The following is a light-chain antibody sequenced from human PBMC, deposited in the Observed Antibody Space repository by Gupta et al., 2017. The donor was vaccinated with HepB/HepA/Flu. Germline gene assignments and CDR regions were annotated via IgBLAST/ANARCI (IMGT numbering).Light chain of an antibody. Sequence: QSALTQPPSASGSPGQSVTISCTGTSSDIGNYNYVSWYRQHPGKAPKLMIYEVSKRPSGVPDRFSGSKSGNTASLTVSGLQAEDEADYYCSSYAGSKNFYVFGTGTKVTVL. J-gene: IGLJ1*01. CDR1: SSDIGNYNY. CDR3: SSYAGSKNFYV. V-gene: IGLV2-8*01. CDR2: EVS.